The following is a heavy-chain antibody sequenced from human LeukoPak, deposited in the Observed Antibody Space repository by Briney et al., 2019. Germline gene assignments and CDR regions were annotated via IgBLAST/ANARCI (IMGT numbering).Heavy chain of an antibody. V-gene: IGHV3-30*18. Sequence: PGRSLRLSCAASGFTFSSYGMHWVRPAPGKGLEWVAVISYDGSNKYYTDSVKGRFTTSRDNSKNTLYLQMNSLRAEDTAVYYCAKDSRVGGGRSIAALVYYYGMDVWGQGTTVTVSS. J-gene: IGHJ6*02. CDR2: ISYDGSNK. CDR3: AKDSRVGGGRSIAALVYYYGMDV. CDR1: GFTFSSYG. D-gene: IGHD6-6*01.